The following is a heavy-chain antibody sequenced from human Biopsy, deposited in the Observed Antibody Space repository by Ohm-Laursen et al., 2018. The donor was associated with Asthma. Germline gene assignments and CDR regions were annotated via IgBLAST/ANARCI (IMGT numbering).Heavy chain of an antibody. CDR1: GFTVSRDY. Sequence: SLRLSCTASGFTVSRDYMFWVRQAPGKGLEWVSVIYSGGTSHTADSVRGRFTISRDYSKNTLYLQMHSLRAEDTVVYYCARGDTGGWSQYYFDYWGQGTLVTVSS. CDR3: ARGDTGGWSQYYFDY. J-gene: IGHJ4*02. V-gene: IGHV3-53*01. CDR2: IYSGGTS. D-gene: IGHD2-8*02.